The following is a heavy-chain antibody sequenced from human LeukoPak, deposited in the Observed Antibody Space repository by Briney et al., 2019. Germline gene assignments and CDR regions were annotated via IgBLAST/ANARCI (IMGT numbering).Heavy chain of an antibody. CDR1: NDSISRDF. D-gene: IGHD6-19*01. CDR2: IPYTGRT. CDR3: ARLPDVSGWPFDY. V-gene: IGHV4-59*01. Sequence: SETLSLTSTASNDSISRDFWTCIRPPPGKGREWIGYIPYTGRTEYNPSLKSRVTISIQTSKNQFSLKLTSVTAADTAIYYCARLPDVSGWPFDYWGQGILVTVSS. J-gene: IGHJ4*02.